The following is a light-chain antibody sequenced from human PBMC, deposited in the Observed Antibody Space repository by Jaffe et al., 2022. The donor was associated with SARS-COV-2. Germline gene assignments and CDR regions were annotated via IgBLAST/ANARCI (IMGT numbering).Light chain of an antibody. V-gene: IGLV2-8*01. CDR3: SSYAGSNNLV. CDR1: SSDVGNYNY. Sequence: QSALTQPPSASGSPGQSVTISCTGTSSDVGNYNYVSWYQRHPGKAPKLMIFEVNKRPSGVPERFSGSKSGNTASLTVSGLQAEDEGDYYCSSYAGSNNLVFGSGTKVTVL. J-gene: IGLJ1*01. CDR2: EVN.